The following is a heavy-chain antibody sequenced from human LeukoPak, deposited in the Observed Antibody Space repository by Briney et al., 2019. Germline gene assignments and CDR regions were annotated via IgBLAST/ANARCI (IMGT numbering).Heavy chain of an antibody. V-gene: IGHV4-61*02. J-gene: IGHJ4*02. Sequence: QVQLQESGPGLVKPSQTLSLTCTVSGCSISSVSYYWSWIRQPAGKGLGWIGRIYTSGSTNYNPSLKSRVTISVDTSKNQFSLKLSSVTAADTAVYYCARELGIKEGYFDYWGQGTLVTVSS. D-gene: IGHD7-27*01. CDR1: GCSISSVSYY. CDR2: IYTSGST. CDR3: ARELGIKEGYFDY.